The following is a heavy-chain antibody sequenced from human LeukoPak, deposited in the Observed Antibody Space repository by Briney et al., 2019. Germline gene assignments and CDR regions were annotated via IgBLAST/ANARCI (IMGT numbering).Heavy chain of an antibody. CDR1: GFTFRTYS. CDR3: AKQGSYTTGWFDY. J-gene: IGHJ4*02. CDR2: ISSSSSYI. V-gene: IGHV3-21*04. Sequence: GGSLRLSCAASGFTFRTYSMNWVRQAPGKGLEWVSSISSSSSYIYYADSVKGRFTISRDNSKHTLYLQMTSLRAEDTALYYCAKQGSYTTGWFDYWGQGALVTVSS. D-gene: IGHD3-10*01.